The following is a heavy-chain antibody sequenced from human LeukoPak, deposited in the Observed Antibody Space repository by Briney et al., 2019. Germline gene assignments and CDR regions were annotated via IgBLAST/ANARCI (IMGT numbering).Heavy chain of an antibody. V-gene: IGHV4-39*01. CDR2: IYYSVSSEST. CDR3: ARHTRVGFGDR. J-gene: IGHJ5*02. Sequence: SETLSLTCTVSGTSISSTPYYWGWIRQPPGKGLEWIATIYYSVSSESTSYNPSLKSRVTVSVDTSKNQLSLKLISVTAADTAVYYCARHTRVGFGDRWGQGTLVTVSS. D-gene: IGHD3-10*01. CDR1: GTSISSTPYY.